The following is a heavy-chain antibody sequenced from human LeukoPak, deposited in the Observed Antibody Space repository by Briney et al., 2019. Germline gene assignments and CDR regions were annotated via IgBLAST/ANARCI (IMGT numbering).Heavy chain of an antibody. CDR2: IIPILGIP. D-gene: IGHD6-6*01. Sequence: GASVKVSCKASGGTFISYAISWVRQASGQGLEWMGRIIPILGIPNYAQKFQGRVTITADKSTSTAYMELSSLRSEDTAVYYCARERYSSSSGFDPWGQGTLVTVSS. J-gene: IGHJ5*02. V-gene: IGHV1-69*04. CDR3: ARERYSSSSGFDP. CDR1: GGTFISYA.